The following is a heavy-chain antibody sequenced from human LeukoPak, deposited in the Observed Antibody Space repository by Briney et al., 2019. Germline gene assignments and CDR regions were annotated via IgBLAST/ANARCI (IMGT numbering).Heavy chain of an antibody. CDR3: ARAAGGSYSANDY. J-gene: IGHJ4*02. CDR2: ISSSSYI. CDR1: GFTFSSYS. Sequence: GGSLRLSCAASGFTFSSYSMNWVRQAPGKGLEWVSSISSSSYIYYADSVKGRFTISRDNAKNSLYLQMNSLRAEDTAVYYCARAAGGSYSANDYWGQGTLVTVSS. D-gene: IGHD1-26*01. V-gene: IGHV3-21*01.